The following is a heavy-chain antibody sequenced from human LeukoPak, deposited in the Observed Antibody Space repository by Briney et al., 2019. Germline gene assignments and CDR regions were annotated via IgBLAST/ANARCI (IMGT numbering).Heavy chain of an antibody. Sequence: GGPLQISCQGSGSSFTSYWIGRVRQVPAKGLEWMGIIYPGDSDTRYSPSFQGQVTISADKSISTAYLQWSSLKASDTAMYYCARQQYSGSYYSFDYWGQGTLVTVSS. CDR2: IYPGDSDT. V-gene: IGHV5-51*01. D-gene: IGHD1-26*01. J-gene: IGHJ4*02. CDR3: ARQQYSGSYYSFDY. CDR1: GSSFTSYW.